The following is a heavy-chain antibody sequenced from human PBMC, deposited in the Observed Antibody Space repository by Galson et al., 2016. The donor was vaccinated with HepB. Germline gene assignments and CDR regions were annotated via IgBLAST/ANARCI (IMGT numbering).Heavy chain of an antibody. J-gene: IGHJ6*02. CDR2: ISYDGSKK. CDR3: ARDQNYYDSRYGLDV. V-gene: IGHV3-30-3*01. CDR1: GFTFSGYA. Sequence: SLRLSCAASGFTFSGYAMHWVRQAPGKGLEWVASISYDGSKKYYADSVKGRFTISRDGFKNTHLQMDSLRSEDTGLYYCARDQNYYDSRYGLDVWGQGTAVSASS. D-gene: IGHD3-22*01.